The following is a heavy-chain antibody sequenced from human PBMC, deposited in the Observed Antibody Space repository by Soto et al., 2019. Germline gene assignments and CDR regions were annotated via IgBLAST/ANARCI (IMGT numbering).Heavy chain of an antibody. CDR3: GRHLSSGYYPSWYFDL. Sequence: QLQLQESGPGLVKPSETLSLTCTVSGGSISSSSYYWGWIRQPPGKGLEWIGRIYYSGSTYYNPSLNTRVTIPVEPSKNQYSLMLSLVTAADTAVYSCGRHLSSGYYPSWYFDLWGRGPLVTVSS. CDR2: IYYSGST. J-gene: IGHJ2*01. D-gene: IGHD3-22*01. V-gene: IGHV4-39*01. CDR1: GGSISSSSYY.